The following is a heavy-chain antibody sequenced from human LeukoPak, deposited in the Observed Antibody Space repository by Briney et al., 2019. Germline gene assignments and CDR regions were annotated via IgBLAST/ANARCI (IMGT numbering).Heavy chain of an antibody. V-gene: IGHV3-7*03. CDR2: IKQDGSEK. J-gene: IGHJ4*02. D-gene: IGHD5-18*01. CDR3: ARVEGYSYGYFDY. CDR1: GFTFSTYW. Sequence: GGSLRLSCAASGFTFSTYWMSWVRQAPRKGLEWVANIKQDGSEKYYVDSVKGRFTISGDNAKNSLYLQMNSLRAEDTAVYYCARVEGYSYGYFDYWGQGTLVTVSS.